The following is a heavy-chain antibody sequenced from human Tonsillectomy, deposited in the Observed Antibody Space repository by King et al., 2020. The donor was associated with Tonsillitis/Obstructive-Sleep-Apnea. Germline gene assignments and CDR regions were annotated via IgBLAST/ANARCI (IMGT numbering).Heavy chain of an antibody. CDR3: AKEPLIMLRGISGDVFDI. CDR1: GFTFSSYA. CDR2: ISGGGAGT. V-gene: IGHV3-23*04. J-gene: IGHJ3*02. Sequence: DVQLVESGGGLVQPGGSLRLSCAASGFTFSSYAMSWVRQAPGKGLEWVSAISGGGAGTYYADSVKGRCTISRDNSKNTLYLQMDSLKAEDTAVYYCAKEPLIMLRGISGDVFDIWGQGTMVTVSS. D-gene: IGHD3-10*01.